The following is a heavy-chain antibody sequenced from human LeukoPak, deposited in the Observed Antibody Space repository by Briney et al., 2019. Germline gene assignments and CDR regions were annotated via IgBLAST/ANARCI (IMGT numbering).Heavy chain of an antibody. CDR3: ASTTFGELLSIDY. V-gene: IGHV3-30-3*01. CDR2: ISYDGSNK. Sequence: PGRSLRLSCAASGFTFSSYAMHWVRQAPGKGLEWVAVISYDGSNKYYADSVKGRFTISRDNSKNTLYLQMNSLRAEDTAVYYCASTTFGELLSIDYWGQGTLVTVSS. J-gene: IGHJ4*02. CDR1: GFTFSSYA. D-gene: IGHD3-10*01.